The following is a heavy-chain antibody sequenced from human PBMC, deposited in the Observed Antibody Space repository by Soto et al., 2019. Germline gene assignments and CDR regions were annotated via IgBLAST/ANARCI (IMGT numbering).Heavy chain of an antibody. CDR3: ARDANSGSYFGGRYFDY. V-gene: IGHV4-31*03. CDR2: IYYSGRT. J-gene: IGHJ4*02. CDR1: GGSISSGDYY. Sequence: QVQLQESGPGLVKPSQTLSLTCTVSGGSISSGDYYWSWIRQHPGKGLEWIGYIYYSGRTYYNPSLKSRVTISVDTSKNQFSLKLSSVTAADTAVYYCARDANSGSYFGGRYFDYWGQGTLVTVSS. D-gene: IGHD1-26*01.